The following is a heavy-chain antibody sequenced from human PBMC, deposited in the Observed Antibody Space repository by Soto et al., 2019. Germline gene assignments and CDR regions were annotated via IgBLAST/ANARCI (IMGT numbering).Heavy chain of an antibody. J-gene: IGHJ6*02. D-gene: IGHD3-10*01. CDR2: INYDGYS. V-gene: IGHV4-59*08. CDR3: ARHGFGPLHGLVDV. CDR1: GGSITNYY. Sequence: QVQLQESGPGLVKPSETLSLTCTVSGGSITNYYCSWFRQPPGKGLEWIGYINYDGYSAYNLSLKGRVTLSMDTSKPQFSLMQESVTATDTAVYYCARHGFGPLHGLVDVWGQGTTVIVSS.